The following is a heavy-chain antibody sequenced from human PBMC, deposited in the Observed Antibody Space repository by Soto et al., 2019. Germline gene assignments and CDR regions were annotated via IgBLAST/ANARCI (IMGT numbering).Heavy chain of an antibody. CDR2: INHSGST. J-gene: IGHJ5*02. D-gene: IGHD3-3*01. Sequence: SETLSLTCAVYGGSFSGYYWSWIRQPPGKGLEWIGEINHSGSTNYNPSLKSRVTISVDTSKNQFSLKLSSVTAADTAVYYCARGKYYDFWSGYHPNRNWFDPWGQGTLVTVSS. CDR1: GGSFSGYY. V-gene: IGHV4-34*01. CDR3: ARGKYYDFWSGYHPNRNWFDP.